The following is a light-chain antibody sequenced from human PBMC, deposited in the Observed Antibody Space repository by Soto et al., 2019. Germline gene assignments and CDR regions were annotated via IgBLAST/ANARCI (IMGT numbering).Light chain of an antibody. V-gene: IGKV3-15*01. Sequence: EMVMTQSPATLSVSPGERATLSCRASQSVSSSSLAWYQQKPGQAPRLLIYGASTRATGSPARFSGSGSGTEFTLTISSLQSEDFAVYYCQQYNNWPQTFGQGTKLEIK. CDR3: QQYNNWPQT. J-gene: IGKJ2*01. CDR1: QSVSSS. CDR2: GAS.